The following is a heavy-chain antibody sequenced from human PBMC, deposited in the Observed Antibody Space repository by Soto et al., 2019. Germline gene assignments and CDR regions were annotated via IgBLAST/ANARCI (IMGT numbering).Heavy chain of an antibody. D-gene: IGHD6-19*01. CDR1: GDSVSSASFY. CDR3: ARVNSGRNWFDP. V-gene: IGHV4-61*01. Sequence: GPGPGPPSETLSLTCTVSGDSVSSASFYWIWIRQAPGKGLEWIGFIYFSGSTNYNPSLKSRVTMSLDTSTNQFSLKLRSVTPADTAVYFCARVNSGRNWFDPWGQGTLVTVSS. CDR2: IYFSGST. J-gene: IGHJ5*02.